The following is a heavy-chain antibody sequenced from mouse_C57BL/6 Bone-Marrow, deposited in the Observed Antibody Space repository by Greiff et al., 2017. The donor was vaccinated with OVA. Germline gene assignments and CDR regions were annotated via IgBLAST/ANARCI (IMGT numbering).Heavy chain of an antibody. Sequence: VQLQQPGTELVKPGASVKLSCKASGYTFTSYWMHWVKQRPGQGLEWIGNINPSNGGTNYNEKFKSKATLTVDKSSSTAYMQLSSLTSEDSAVYDCARVEVYDGYYHVWGTGTSVTVSS. CDR1: GYTFTSYW. J-gene: IGHJ1*03. CDR3: ARVEVYDGYYHV. V-gene: IGHV1-53*01. D-gene: IGHD2-3*01. CDR2: INPSNGGT.